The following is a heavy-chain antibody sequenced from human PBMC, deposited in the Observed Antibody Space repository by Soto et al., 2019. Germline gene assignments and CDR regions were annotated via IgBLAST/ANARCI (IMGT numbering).Heavy chain of an antibody. Sequence: PGGSLRLSCAASGFTFSSYGMHWVRQAPGKGLEWVAVISYDGSNKYYADSVKGRFTISRDNSKNTLYLQMKSLRAEDTAVYYCAKDAHYDFWSGYYHAGYWAQGTLVIVSA. CDR3: AKDAHYDFWSGYYHAGY. CDR2: ISYDGSNK. J-gene: IGHJ4*02. V-gene: IGHV3-30*18. CDR1: GFTFSSYG. D-gene: IGHD3-3*01.